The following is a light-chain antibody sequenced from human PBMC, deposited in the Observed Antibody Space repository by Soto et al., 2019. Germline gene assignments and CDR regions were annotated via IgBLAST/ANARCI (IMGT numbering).Light chain of an antibody. CDR3: QQYDNLPPGGVYT. CDR1: QDISNY. J-gene: IGKJ2*01. Sequence: DIQMTQSPSSLSASVGDRVTITCQARQDISNYLNWYQQKPGKAPKLLIYDASNLETGVPSRFSGSGSGTDFTFTISSLQPEDIATYYCQQYDNLPPGGVYTFGQGTKLEIK. V-gene: IGKV1-33*01. CDR2: DAS.